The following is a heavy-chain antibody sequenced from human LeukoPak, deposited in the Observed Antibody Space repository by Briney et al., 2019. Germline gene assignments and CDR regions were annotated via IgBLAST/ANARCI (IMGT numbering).Heavy chain of an antibody. CDR2: IGIDSGNT. CDR1: GFTFSDYS. D-gene: IGHD5-24*01. J-gene: IGHJ4*02. CDR3: ARDYKYAFDN. V-gene: IGHV3-48*01. Sequence: GSLRLSCAASGFTFSDYSMNWVRQVPGKGLEWISYIGIDSGNTNYADSVKGRFTISGDKAKNSLYLQMNSLRVEDTAVYYCARDYKYAFDNWGQGTLVTVSS.